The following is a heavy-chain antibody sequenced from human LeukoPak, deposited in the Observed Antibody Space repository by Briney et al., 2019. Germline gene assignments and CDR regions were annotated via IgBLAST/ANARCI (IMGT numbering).Heavy chain of an antibody. Sequence: SETLSLTCTVSGGSISSYYWSWIRQPPGKGLEWTGYIYSSGSTNYNPPLKSRVTISVDTSKNQFSLKLSSVTAADTAVYYCAGLFYDSLDYWGQGTLVTVSS. D-gene: IGHD3-22*01. CDR3: AGLFYDSLDY. CDR1: GGSISSYY. J-gene: IGHJ4*02. CDR2: IYSSGST. V-gene: IGHV4-59*08.